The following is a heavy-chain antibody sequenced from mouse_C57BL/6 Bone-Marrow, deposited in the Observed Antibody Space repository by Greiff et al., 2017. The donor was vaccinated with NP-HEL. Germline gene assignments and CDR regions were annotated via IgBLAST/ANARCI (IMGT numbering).Heavy chain of an antibody. Sequence: QVQLQQSGAELVRPGTSVKVSCKASGYAFTNYLIEWVKQRPGQGLEWIGVINPGSGGTNYNEKFKGKATLTADKSSSTAYMQLSSLTSEDSAVYFCARSGDGPDETYWGQGTLVTVSA. J-gene: IGHJ3*01. D-gene: IGHD2-3*01. CDR3: ARSGDGPDETY. CDR1: GYAFTNYL. V-gene: IGHV1-54*01. CDR2: INPGSGGT.